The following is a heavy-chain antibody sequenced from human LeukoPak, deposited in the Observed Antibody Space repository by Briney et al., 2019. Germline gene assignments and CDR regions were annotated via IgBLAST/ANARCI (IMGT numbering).Heavy chain of an antibody. D-gene: IGHD3-10*01. CDR3: AKRNTMVRGGPCFDY. J-gene: IGHJ4*02. V-gene: IGHV3-53*01. Sequence: GGSLRLSCIASGFTVSSNYMNWVRQAPGKGLEWVSIIFGNGDTTYYADSVKGRFTVSRDNSKDTLYLQMNDLRPDDTAIYYCAKRNTMVRGGPCFDYWGQGLLVTVSS. CDR1: GFTVSSNY. CDR2: IFGNGDTT.